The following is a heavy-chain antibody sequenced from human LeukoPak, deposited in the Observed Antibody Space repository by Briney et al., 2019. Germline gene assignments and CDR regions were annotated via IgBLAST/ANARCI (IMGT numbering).Heavy chain of an antibody. CDR3: TTRLQHHFDY. CDR1: GFTFSSYA. Sequence: GSLRLSCAASGFTFSSYAMSWVRQAPGKGLEWVSAISGSGGSTYYADSVKGRFTISRDDSQNTVYLQMDSLRAEDTAVYYCTTRLQHHFDYWGQGTQVTVSS. D-gene: IGHD2-15*01. CDR2: ISGSGGST. V-gene: IGHV3-23*01. J-gene: IGHJ4*02.